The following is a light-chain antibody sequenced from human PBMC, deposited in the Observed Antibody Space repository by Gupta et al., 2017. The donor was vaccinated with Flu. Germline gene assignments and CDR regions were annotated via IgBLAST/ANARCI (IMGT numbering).Light chain of an antibody. CDR1: QSVSSN. J-gene: IGKJ4*01. V-gene: IGKV3-15*01. CDR3: QQDNNWPLT. CDR2: GAS. Sequence: EIVMTQSPATLSVSPGERATLSCRASQSVSSNLAWYQQKPGQAPRLLIYGASTRATRIPARFSGSGSGTEFTLTISSLQSKDFAVYYCQQDNNWPLTFGGGTKVEIK.